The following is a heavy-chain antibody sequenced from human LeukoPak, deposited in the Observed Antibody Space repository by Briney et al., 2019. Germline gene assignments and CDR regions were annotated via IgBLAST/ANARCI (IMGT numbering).Heavy chain of an antibody. CDR1: GYTFTSYG. V-gene: IGHV1-18*01. CDR2: ISAYNGNT. D-gene: IGHD5-18*01. CDR3: ATGYSYGPYYYYTMDV. J-gene: IGHJ6*02. Sequence: ASVKVSCKASGYTFTSYGISWVRQAPGQGLEWMGWISAYNGNTNYAQKLQGRVTMTTDTSTSTAYMEPRSLRSDDTAVYYCATGYSYGPYYYYTMDVWGQGTTVTVSS.